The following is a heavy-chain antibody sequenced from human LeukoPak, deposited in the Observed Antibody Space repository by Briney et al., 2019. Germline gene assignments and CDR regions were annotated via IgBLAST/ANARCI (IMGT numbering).Heavy chain of an antibody. D-gene: IGHD1-26*01. J-gene: IGHJ5*02. CDR1: GFTFSSYA. CDR2: ISGSGGST. V-gene: IGHV3-23*01. Sequence: PGASLRLSCAASGFTFSSYAMSWVRQAPGKGLEWVSAISGSGGSTYYADSVKGRFTISRDNSKNTLYLQMNSLRAEDTAVYYCAKAYFMGATTGWFDPWGQGTLATVSS. CDR3: AKAYFMGATTGWFDP.